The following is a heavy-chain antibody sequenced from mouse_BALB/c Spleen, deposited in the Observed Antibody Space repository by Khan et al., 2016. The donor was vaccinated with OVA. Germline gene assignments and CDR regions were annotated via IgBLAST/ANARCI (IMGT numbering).Heavy chain of an antibody. Sequence: EVELVESGGGLVKPGGSLKLSCAASGFTFSNYAMSWVRQTPEKRLEWVASISSGGSTYYPDSVKGRFTISSDNARNILYLQMSSLRSEDTAMYYGARDYWFAYWGQGTLVTVSA. V-gene: IGHV5-6-5*01. CDR1: GFTFSNYA. CDR3: ARDYWFAY. CDR2: ISSGGST. J-gene: IGHJ3*01.